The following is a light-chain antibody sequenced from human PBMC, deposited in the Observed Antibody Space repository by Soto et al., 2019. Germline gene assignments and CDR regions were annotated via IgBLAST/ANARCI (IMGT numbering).Light chain of an antibody. J-gene: IGKJ2*01. Sequence: EVVLTQSPGTLSLSPGERATLSCRASQSVSNNYLAWYQQKPGQSPKLLIFASSDRATGIPDRLSGSGSGTDFTLTISSLEPEDFAVYYCQQYGSSPPYTFGQGTNLESK. CDR3: QQYGSSPPYT. CDR2: ASS. CDR1: QSVSNNY. V-gene: IGKV3-20*01.